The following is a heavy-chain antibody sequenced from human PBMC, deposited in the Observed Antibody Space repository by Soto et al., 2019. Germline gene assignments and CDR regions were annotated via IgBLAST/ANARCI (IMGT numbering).Heavy chain of an antibody. CDR1: GGSFSGYY. CDR2: INHSGST. CDR3: ARDRLTPFYDSSGYYYAPSFDY. D-gene: IGHD3-22*01. V-gene: IGHV4-34*01. Sequence: SETLSLTCAVYGGSFSGYYWSWIRQPPGKGLEWIGEINHSGSTNYNPSLKSRVTISVDTSKNQFSLKLSSVTAADTAVYYCARDRLTPFYDSSGYYYAPSFDYWGQGTLVTVSS. J-gene: IGHJ4*02.